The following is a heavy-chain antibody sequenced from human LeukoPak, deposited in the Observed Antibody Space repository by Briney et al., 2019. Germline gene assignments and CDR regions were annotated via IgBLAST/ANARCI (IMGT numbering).Heavy chain of an antibody. D-gene: IGHD6-13*01. Sequence: PGGFLRLSCAASGFTFSSYAMHWVRQAPGKGLEWVAVISYDGSNKYYADSVKGRFTISRDNPKNTLYLQTNSLRAEDTAVYYCARAYSSSSQVFDYWGQGTLVTVSS. V-gene: IGHV3-30-3*01. J-gene: IGHJ4*02. CDR2: ISYDGSNK. CDR1: GFTFSSYA. CDR3: ARAYSSSSQVFDY.